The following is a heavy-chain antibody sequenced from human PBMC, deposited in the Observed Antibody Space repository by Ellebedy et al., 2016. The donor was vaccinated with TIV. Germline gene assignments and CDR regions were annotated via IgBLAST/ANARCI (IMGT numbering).Heavy chain of an antibody. CDR2: IKEDGSLK. V-gene: IGHV3-7*03. CDR3: AKLGGIYTWYAEY. CDR1: GFTFSSNW. J-gene: IGHJ4*02. D-gene: IGHD6-13*01. Sequence: PGGSLRLSCAASGFTFSSNWMSWVRQAPGKGLELVAKIKEDGSLKYYVDAVKGRFAISRDNAKNSLYLQMNSLRAEDTAVYYYAKLGGIYTWYAEYWGQGTLVTVSS.